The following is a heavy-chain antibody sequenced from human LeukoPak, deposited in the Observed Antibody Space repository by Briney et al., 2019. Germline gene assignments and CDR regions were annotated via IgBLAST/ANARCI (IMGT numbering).Heavy chain of an antibody. J-gene: IGHJ6*04. Sequence: GGSLRLSCAASGFTFSNAWMSWVRQAPGKGLEWVGRIKSNTDGGTTDYAAPVKGRFTISRDDSKNTLYLQMNSLKTEDTAVYYCTTDYDSSSWYDCYGMDVWGKGTTVTVSS. D-gene: IGHD6-13*01. CDR3: TTDYDSSSWYDCYGMDV. CDR1: GFTFSNAW. V-gene: IGHV3-15*01. CDR2: IKSNTDGGTT.